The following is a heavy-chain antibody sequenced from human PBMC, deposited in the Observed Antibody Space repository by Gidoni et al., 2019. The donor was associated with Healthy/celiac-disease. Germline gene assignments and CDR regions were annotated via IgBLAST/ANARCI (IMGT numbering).Heavy chain of an antibody. CDR1: GGSISSGGYY. CDR3: ARARLLLAARRYWYFDL. CDR2: IYYSGST. Sequence: QVQLQESGPGLVKPSQTRSLTCIVSGGSISSGGYYWSWIRQHPGKGLEWSGYIYYSGSTYYNPSLKSLVTISVDTSKNQYSLKLSSVTAADTAVYYCARARLLLAARRYWYFDLWGRGTLVTVSS. V-gene: IGHV4-31*01. J-gene: IGHJ2*01. D-gene: IGHD6-6*01.